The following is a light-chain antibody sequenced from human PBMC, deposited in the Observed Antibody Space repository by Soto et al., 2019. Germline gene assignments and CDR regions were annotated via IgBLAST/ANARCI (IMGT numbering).Light chain of an antibody. Sequence: EFVLTQSPGTLSLSPGERTTLSCWASQSVSGNYLAWYQHKPGQAPRLLVYGASTRATGIPDRFSGGGSGTDFTLTISRLEPEDFAMYYCQQYGSSSITFGQGTRLEIK. CDR1: QSVSGNY. V-gene: IGKV3-20*01. CDR3: QQYGSSSIT. J-gene: IGKJ5*01. CDR2: GAS.